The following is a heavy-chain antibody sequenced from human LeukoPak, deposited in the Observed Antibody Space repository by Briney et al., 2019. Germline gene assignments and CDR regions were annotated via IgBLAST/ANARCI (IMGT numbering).Heavy chain of an antibody. Sequence: SETLSLTCTVSGGSISSSSYYWGWLRQPPGKGLEWIVSIHYSGSTYYNPSLKSRVTISVDTSKNQFSLKLSSVTAADTAVYYCARHLKRYFDNWFDPGGQGTLVTVSA. D-gene: IGHD3-9*01. CDR1: GGSISSSSYY. V-gene: IGHV4-39*01. J-gene: IGHJ5*02. CDR3: ARHLKRYFDNWFDP. CDR2: IHYSGST.